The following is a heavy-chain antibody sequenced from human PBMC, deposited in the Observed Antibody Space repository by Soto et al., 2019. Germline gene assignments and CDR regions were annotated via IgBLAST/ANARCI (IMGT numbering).Heavy chain of an antibody. CDR2: IYYSGST. J-gene: IGHJ6*02. CDR1: GSSISSYY. CDR3: AREGSELYYYYYGMDV. D-gene: IGHD3-10*01. Sequence: SETLSLTCTVSGSSISSYYWSWIRQPPGKGLEWIGYIYYSGSTNYNPSLKSRVSISVDTSKNQFSLKLSSVTAADTAVYYCAREGSELYYYYYGMDVWGQGTTVT. V-gene: IGHV4-59*01.